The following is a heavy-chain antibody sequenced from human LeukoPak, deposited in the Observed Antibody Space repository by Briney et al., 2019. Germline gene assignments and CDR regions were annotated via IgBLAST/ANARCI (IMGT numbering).Heavy chain of an antibody. V-gene: IGHV4-59*01. Sequence: SETLSLTCAVSGGSISSYYWSWIRQPPGKGLEWIGYIYYSGSTNYNPSLKGRVTMSVDTSKNQFSLKLSSVTAADTAVYYCARLGSSGYDQNWFDPWGQGTLVTVSS. J-gene: IGHJ5*02. CDR1: GGSISSYY. CDR2: IYYSGST. D-gene: IGHD5-12*01. CDR3: ARLGSSGYDQNWFDP.